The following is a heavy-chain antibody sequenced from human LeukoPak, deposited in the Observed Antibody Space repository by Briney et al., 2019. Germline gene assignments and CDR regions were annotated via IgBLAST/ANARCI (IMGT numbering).Heavy chain of an antibody. Sequence: GGSLRLSCAASGFTFSSYAMHWVRQAPGKGLEWVSLVSGGGESTYYAASVKGRFTVSRDSSKNTLYVQMNSLRPEDTAIYYCARARGDSSPASRYSDYWGQGAPVTVSS. D-gene: IGHD5-18*01. V-gene: IGHV3-23*01. CDR2: VSGGGEST. CDR1: GFTFSSYA. J-gene: IGHJ4*02. CDR3: ARARGDSSPASRYSDY.